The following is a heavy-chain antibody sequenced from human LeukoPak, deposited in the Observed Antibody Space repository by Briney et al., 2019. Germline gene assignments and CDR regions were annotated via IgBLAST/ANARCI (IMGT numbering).Heavy chain of an antibody. CDR2: THYSGAT. CDR1: GGSISSYY. CDR3: ASGYCGGACQLGGVDM. Sequence: SETLSLTCTVSGGSISSYYWSWLRQPPGKGLEYIGYTHYSGATNYNPSLKSRVTISSDTSGNQFSLKLSSVTAADTAVYYCASGYCGGACQLGGVDMWGQGTMVTVSS. D-gene: IGHD2-21*02. V-gene: IGHV4-59*01. J-gene: IGHJ3*02.